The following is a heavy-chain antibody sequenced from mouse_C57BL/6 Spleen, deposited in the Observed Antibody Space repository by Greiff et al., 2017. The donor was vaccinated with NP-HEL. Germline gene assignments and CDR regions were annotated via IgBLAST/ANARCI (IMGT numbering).Heavy chain of an antibody. CDR3: SRFDDGYYTTYFGY. CDR2: INPSTGGT. Sequence: EVKLMESGPELVKPGASVKISCKASGYSFTGYYMNWVKQSPEKSLEWIGEINPSTGGTTYNQKFKAKATLTVDKSSSTAYMQLKSLTSEDSAVYYCSRFDDGYYTTYFGYWGQGTTLTVSS. J-gene: IGHJ2*01. D-gene: IGHD2-3*01. V-gene: IGHV1-42*01. CDR1: GYSFTGYY.